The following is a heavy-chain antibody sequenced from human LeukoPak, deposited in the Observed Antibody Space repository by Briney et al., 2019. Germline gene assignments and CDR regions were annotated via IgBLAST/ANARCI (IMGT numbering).Heavy chain of an antibody. CDR1: VGTFSSYA. V-gene: IGHV1-69*05. Sequence: SVKVSCKASVGTFSSYAISWVRQAPGQGLEWMGRIISIFGTANYAQKFQGRVTITTDESTSTAYMELSSLRSEDTAVYYCATEIGHYDILTGYYADIDYWGQGTLVTVSS. J-gene: IGHJ4*02. CDR2: IISIFGTA. D-gene: IGHD3-9*01. CDR3: ATEIGHYDILTGYYADIDY.